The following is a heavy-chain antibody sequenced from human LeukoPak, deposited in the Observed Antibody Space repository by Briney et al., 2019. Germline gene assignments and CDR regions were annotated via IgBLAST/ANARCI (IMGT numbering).Heavy chain of an antibody. Sequence: GGSLRLSCAASGFTVSNNYMSWVRQAPGKGLEWVSVIYSGGTTYYAGSVKGRFTISRDNSKNTLYLQMNSLRAEDTAVYYCAKEAGTGWFDPWGQGTLVTVSS. CDR1: GFTVSNNY. V-gene: IGHV3-53*01. CDR2: IYSGGTT. CDR3: AKEAGTGWFDP. J-gene: IGHJ5*02. D-gene: IGHD6-13*01.